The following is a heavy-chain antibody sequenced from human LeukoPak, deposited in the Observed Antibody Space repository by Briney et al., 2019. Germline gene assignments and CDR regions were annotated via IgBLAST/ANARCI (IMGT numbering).Heavy chain of an antibody. D-gene: IGHD3-10*01. Sequence: ASVKVSCKASGYTFTGYYMQWVRQAPGQGLEWMGWINPNSGGTNYAQRFQGRVTMTRDTSISTAYMELSRLRSDDTAVYYCARGGQGTMVRGFIDRTLDYFDSWGQGTLATVSS. CDR3: ARGGQGTMVRGFIDRTLDYFDS. CDR2: INPNSGGT. V-gene: IGHV1-2*02. CDR1: GYTFTGYY. J-gene: IGHJ4*02.